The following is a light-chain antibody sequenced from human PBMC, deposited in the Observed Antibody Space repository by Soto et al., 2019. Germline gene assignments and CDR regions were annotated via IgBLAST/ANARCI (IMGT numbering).Light chain of an antibody. CDR2: GNS. J-gene: IGLJ1*01. Sequence: QSALTQPPSVSGAPGQRVTISCTGSSSNIGAGYDVHWYQQLPGTAPKLLIYGNSNRPSGVPDRFSGSKSGTSASLAITGLQAEDEADYYCSSYSISDTPYVFGGGTKVTVL. CDR1: SSNIGAGYD. CDR3: SSYSISDTPYV. V-gene: IGLV1-40*01.